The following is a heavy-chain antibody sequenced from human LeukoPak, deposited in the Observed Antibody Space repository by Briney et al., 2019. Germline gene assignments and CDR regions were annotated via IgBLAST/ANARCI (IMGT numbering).Heavy chain of an antibody. Sequence: GGSLRLSCAASGFTFSSYGMHWVRQAPGKGLEWVAFIRYDGSNKYYADSVKGRFTISRDNAKNSLYLQMNSLRAEDTAVYYCARVAYYYDSSGYYPLDDYWGQGTLVTVSS. CDR2: IRYDGSNK. CDR1: GFTFSSYG. D-gene: IGHD3-22*01. CDR3: ARVAYYYDSSGYYPLDDY. V-gene: IGHV3-30*02. J-gene: IGHJ4*02.